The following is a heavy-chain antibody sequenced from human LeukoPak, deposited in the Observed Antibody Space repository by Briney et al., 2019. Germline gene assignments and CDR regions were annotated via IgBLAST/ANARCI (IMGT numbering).Heavy chain of an antibody. CDR3: ASPGYSSGWEFDY. CDR1: GYTFTSFA. CDR2: INGGDGDT. J-gene: IGHJ4*02. V-gene: IGHV1-3*01. Sequence: ASVKVSCKASGYTFTSFAIHWVRQAPGQRLEWMGWINGGDGDTKYLQNFQGRVTITRDTSASTSYMELSSLRSEDTAVYYCASPGYSSGWEFDYWGQGTLVTVSS. D-gene: IGHD6-19*01.